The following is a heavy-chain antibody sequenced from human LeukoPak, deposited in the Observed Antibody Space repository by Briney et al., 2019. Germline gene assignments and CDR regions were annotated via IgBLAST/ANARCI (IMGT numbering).Heavy chain of an antibody. CDR2: IGTSSNNI. D-gene: IGHD1-7*01. J-gene: IGHJ4*02. Sequence: GGCLRLSCAASGLTFSRYNMNWVRPAPGRGGEGVSSIGTSSNNIYYTDSVKGRFTISRDNAKYSLYLQVDSLRVEDTAVYFCASGTVGNYALDYWGQGTLVTVSS. V-gene: IGHV3-21*01. CDR3: ASGTVGNYALDY. CDR1: GLTFSRYN.